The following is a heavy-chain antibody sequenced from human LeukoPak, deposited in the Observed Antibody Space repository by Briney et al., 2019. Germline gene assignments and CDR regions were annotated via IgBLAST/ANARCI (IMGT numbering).Heavy chain of an antibody. CDR2: INHSGST. J-gene: IGHJ4*02. CDR3: ARARYSGYGID. D-gene: IGHD5-12*01. CDR1: GGSFSGYY. Sequence: SETLSLTCAVYGGSFSGYYWSWIRQPPGKGLEWIGEINHSGSTNYNPSLKSRVTISVDTSKNQFSLKLSSVTAADTAVYYCARARYSGYGIDWGQGTLVTVSS. V-gene: IGHV4-34*01.